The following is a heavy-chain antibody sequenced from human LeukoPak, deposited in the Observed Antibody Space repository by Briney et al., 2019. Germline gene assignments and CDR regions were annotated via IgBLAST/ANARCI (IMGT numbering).Heavy chain of an antibody. CDR3: ARGRQDVTMIVVVMTAVSYYLDV. J-gene: IGHJ6*03. Sequence: KPSETLSLTCAVYGGSFSGYYWTWIRQTPEKGLEWIGEMNPSGSTNYNPSLKSRVTISVDTSKNQFSLELNSVTAADTAVYYCARGRQDVTMIVVVMTAVSYYLDVWGKGTTVTVS. V-gene: IGHV4-34*01. CDR2: MNPSGST. D-gene: IGHD3-22*01. CDR1: GGSFSGYY.